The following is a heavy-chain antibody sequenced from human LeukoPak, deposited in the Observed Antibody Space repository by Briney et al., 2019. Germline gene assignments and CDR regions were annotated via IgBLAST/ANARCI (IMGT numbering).Heavy chain of an antibody. V-gene: IGHV4-61*02. CDR3: ARDGATVVTPDYNWFDP. CDR2: IYTSGST. D-gene: IGHD4-23*01. CDR1: GGSISSGSYY. J-gene: IGHJ5*02. Sequence: SQTLSLTCTVSGGSISSGSYYWSWIRQPAGKGLEWIGRIYTSGSTNYNPSLKSRVTISVDTCKNQFSLKLSSVTAADTAVYYCARDGATVVTPDYNWFDPWGQGTLVTVSS.